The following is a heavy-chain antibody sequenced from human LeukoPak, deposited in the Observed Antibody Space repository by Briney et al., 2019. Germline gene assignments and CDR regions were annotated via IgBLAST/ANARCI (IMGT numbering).Heavy chain of an antibody. CDR2: ISSGAGTT. J-gene: IGHJ3*02. CDR3: AKDYTYYYDSSGHDAFDI. CDR1: GFTFSNYA. Sequence: GGSLRLSCAASGFTFSNYAMSWVRQVPGKWLEWVSAISSGAGTTGYADSVKGRFTISRDNSKNTLYLQMNSLRAEDTAVYYCAKDYTYYYDSSGHDAFDIWGQGTMVTVSS. D-gene: IGHD3-22*01. V-gene: IGHV3-23*01.